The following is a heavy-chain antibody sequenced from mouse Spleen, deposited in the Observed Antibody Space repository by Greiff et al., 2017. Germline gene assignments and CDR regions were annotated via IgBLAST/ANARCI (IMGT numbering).Heavy chain of an antibody. CDR3: ARGQDY. Sequence: EVKLQESGGGLVQPGGSRKLSCAASGFTFSSYAMSWVRQTPEKRLEWVASISSGGSTYYPDSVKGRFTISRDNARNILYLQMSSLRSEDTAMYYCARGQDYWGQGTTLTVSS. V-gene: IGHV5-6-5*01. CDR2: ISSGGST. J-gene: IGHJ2*01. CDR1: GFTFSSYA.